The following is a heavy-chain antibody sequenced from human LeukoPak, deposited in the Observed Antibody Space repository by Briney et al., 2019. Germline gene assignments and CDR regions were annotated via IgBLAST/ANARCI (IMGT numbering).Heavy chain of an antibody. CDR2: IYYGGST. J-gene: IGHJ5*02. CDR1: GGSISSGGYY. Sequence: SQTLSLTCTVSGGSISSGGYYWSWIRQHPGKGLEWIGYIYYGGSTYYNPSLKSRVTISVDTSKNQFSLKLSSVTAADTAVYCCAREYCSGGSCYWGYNWFDPWGQGTLVTVSS. CDR3: AREYCSGGSCYWGYNWFDP. V-gene: IGHV4-31*03. D-gene: IGHD2-15*01.